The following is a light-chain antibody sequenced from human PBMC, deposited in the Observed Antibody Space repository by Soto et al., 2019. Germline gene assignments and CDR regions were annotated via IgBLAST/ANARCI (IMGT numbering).Light chain of an antibody. V-gene: IGLV2-11*01. CDR2: DVT. J-gene: IGLJ1*01. Sequence: QSALTQPRSVSGSPGQSVTISCTGTSSDVGGYNYVSWYEQHPVKAPKLMIYDVTKRPSGVPDRFSGSKSGNTASLTISGLQAEDEADYYCCSYAGSYTWVFGTGTMVTV. CDR3: CSYAGSYTWV. CDR1: SSDVGGYNY.